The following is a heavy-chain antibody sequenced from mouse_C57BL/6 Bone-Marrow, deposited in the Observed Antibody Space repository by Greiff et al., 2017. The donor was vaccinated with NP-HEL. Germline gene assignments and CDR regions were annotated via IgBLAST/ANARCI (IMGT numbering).Heavy chain of an antibody. CDR2: IDPEDGDT. J-gene: IGHJ1*03. V-gene: IGHV14-1*01. CDR1: GFNIKDYY. CDR3: TPLTSVVEGWYFDV. D-gene: IGHD1-1*01. Sequence: VQLQQSGAELVRPGASVKLSCTASGFNIKDYYMHWVKQRPEQGLEWIGRIDPEDGDTEYAPKFQGKATMTVDTSSNTAYLQLSSLTSEDTAVCYCTPLTSVVEGWYFDVWGTGTTVTVSS.